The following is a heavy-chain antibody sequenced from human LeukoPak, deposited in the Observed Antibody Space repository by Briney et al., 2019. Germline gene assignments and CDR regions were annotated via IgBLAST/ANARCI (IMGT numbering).Heavy chain of an antibody. CDR2: ISSSSSTI. D-gene: IGHD1-26*01. J-gene: IGHJ4*02. CDR1: GFTFSSYS. V-gene: IGHV3-48*01. Sequence: GGSLRLSCAASGFTFSSYSMNWVRQAPGKGLEWVSYISSSSSTIYYADSVRGRFTISRDNAKNSLYLQMNSLRAEDTAVYYCTRGGRNTSYYWYYWGQGTLVTVSS. CDR3: TRGGRNTSYYWYY.